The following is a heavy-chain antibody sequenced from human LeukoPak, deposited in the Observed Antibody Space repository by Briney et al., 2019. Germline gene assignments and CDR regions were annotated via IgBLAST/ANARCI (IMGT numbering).Heavy chain of an antibody. CDR3: ASQILYSSGWSFDY. V-gene: IGHV1-69*06. D-gene: IGHD6-19*01. CDR2: IIPIFGTA. CDR1: GGTFSSYA. J-gene: IGHJ4*02. Sequence: ASVKVSCKASGGTFSSYAISWVPQAPGQGLEWMGRIIPIFGTANYAQKFQGRVTITADTSTSTAYMELSSLRSEDTAVYYCASQILYSSGWSFDYWGQGTLVTVSS.